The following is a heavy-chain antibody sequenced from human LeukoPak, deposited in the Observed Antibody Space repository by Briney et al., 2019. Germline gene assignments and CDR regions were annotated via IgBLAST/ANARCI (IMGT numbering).Heavy chain of an antibody. Sequence: GGSLRLSCAASGFTFSSYSMNWVRQAPGKGLEWVSYISSSSSTIYYADSVKGRFTISRGNAKNSLYLHMNSLKDEDTAVYYCARGALDFDYWGQGTLAPSPQ. CDR1: GFTFSSYS. CDR2: ISSSSSTI. V-gene: IGHV3-48*02. J-gene: IGHJ4*02. CDR3: ARGALDFDY.